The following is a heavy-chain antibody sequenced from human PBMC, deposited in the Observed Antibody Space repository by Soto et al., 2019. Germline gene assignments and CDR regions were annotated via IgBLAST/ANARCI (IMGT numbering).Heavy chain of an antibody. V-gene: IGHV5-51*01. CDR2: IYPGDSDT. CDR3: ARQGLDSSGWYDAFDI. J-gene: IGHJ3*02. Sequence: PGESLKISCKGSGYSFTSYWTGWVRQMPGKGLEWMGIIYPGDSDTRYSPSFQGQVTISADKSISTAYLQWSSLKASDTAMYYCARQGLDSSGWYDAFDIWGQGTMVTVSS. D-gene: IGHD6-19*01. CDR1: GYSFTSYW.